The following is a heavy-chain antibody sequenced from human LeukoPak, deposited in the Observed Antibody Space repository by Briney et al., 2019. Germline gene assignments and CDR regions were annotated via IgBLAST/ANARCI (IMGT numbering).Heavy chain of an antibody. CDR1: GFTFSDYY. Sequence: GGSLRLSCAASGFTFSDYYMSWIRQAPGKGLEWVSYISSSSSYTNYADSVKGRFTIPRDNAKNSLYLQMNSLRAEDTAVYYCARGRARYYFDYWGQGTLVTVSS. CDR2: ISSSSSYT. D-gene: IGHD6-6*01. J-gene: IGHJ4*02. CDR3: ARGRARYYFDY. V-gene: IGHV3-11*06.